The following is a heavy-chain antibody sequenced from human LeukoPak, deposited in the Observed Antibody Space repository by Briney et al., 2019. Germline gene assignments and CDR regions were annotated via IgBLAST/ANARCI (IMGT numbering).Heavy chain of an antibody. Sequence: SETLSLTCAVYGGSFSGYYWSWIRQPPGKGLEWIGEINHSGSTNYNPSLKSRVTISVDTSKNPFSLKLSSVTAADTAVYYCARGNFRYCSGGSCYSLMVYYYYYMDVWGKGTTVTVSS. D-gene: IGHD2-15*01. CDR2: INHSGST. J-gene: IGHJ6*03. CDR3: ARGNFRYCSGGSCYSLMVYYYYYMDV. CDR1: GGSFSGYY. V-gene: IGHV4-34*01.